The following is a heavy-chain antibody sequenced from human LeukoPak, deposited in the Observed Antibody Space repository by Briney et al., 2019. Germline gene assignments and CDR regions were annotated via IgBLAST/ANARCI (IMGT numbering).Heavy chain of an antibody. D-gene: IGHD6-19*01. CDR3: ASGIAVAGTSLNYYYYYMDV. V-gene: IGHV4-30-4*08. J-gene: IGHJ6*03. CDR1: GGSISSGDYY. Sequence: SQTLSLTCTVSGGSISSGDYYWSWIRQPPGKGLEWIGYIYYSGSTYYNPSLKSRVTISVDTSKNQFSLKLSSVTAPDTAVYYCASGIAVAGTSLNYYYYYMDVWGKGTTVTVSS. CDR2: IYYSGST.